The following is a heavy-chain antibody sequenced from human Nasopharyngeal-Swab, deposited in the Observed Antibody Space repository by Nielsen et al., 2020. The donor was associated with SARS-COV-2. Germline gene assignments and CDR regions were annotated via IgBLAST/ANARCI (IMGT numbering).Heavy chain of an antibody. CDR1: GFTFSSYS. CDR2: ISSSSSTI. CDR3: ASQGGYDFWSGYSSFDY. D-gene: IGHD3-3*01. V-gene: IGHV3-48*02. J-gene: IGHJ4*02. Sequence: GESLKISCAASGFTFSSYSMNWVRQAPGKGLEWVSYISSSSSTIYYADSVKGRFTISRDNAKNSLYLQMNSLRDEDTAVYYCASQGGYDFWSGYSSFDYWGQGTLVTVSS.